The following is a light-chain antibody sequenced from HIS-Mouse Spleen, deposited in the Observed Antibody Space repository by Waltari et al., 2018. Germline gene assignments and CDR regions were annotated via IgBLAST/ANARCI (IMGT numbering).Light chain of an antibody. CDR2: EVS. CDR1: SSDVGGYNY. J-gene: IGLJ1*01. Sequence: QSALTQPASVSGSPRQSITISCTGTSSDVGGYNYVSWYQQHPGKAPKLMIYEVSNRPSGVSNRFSGSKSGNTASLTISGLQAEDEADYYCSSYTSSSTFFGTGTKVTVL. CDR3: SSYTSSSTF. V-gene: IGLV2-14*01.